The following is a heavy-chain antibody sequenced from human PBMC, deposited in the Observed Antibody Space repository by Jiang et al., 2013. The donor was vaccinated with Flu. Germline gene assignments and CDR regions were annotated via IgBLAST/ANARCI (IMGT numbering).Heavy chain of an antibody. CDR3: ARSVLGAPVLGAFDI. CDR1: GFSLSTSGVG. D-gene: IGHD3-10*02. CDR2: ISWDDYK. V-gene: IGHV2-5*02. J-gene: IGHJ3*02. Sequence: KPTQTLTLTCTFSGFSLSTSGVGVGWIRQPPGRALECLALISWDDYKRISPSLKSRLTITKDSSKNQVVLTMTNMDPVDTATYFCARSVLGAPVLGAFDIWGQGTMVTVSS.